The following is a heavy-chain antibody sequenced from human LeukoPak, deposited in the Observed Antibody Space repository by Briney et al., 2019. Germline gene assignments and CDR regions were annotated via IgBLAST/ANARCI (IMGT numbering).Heavy chain of an antibody. CDR3: VRASLLRGLVGYYFDS. Sequence: SVKVSCKASGGTFSSYGISWVRQAPGQGLEWMGRIIPMFGTANYAQKLQGRVTITTDESTSTAYLELSSLRSEDTAVYFCVRASLLRGLVGYYFDSWGQGTPVTVFS. CDR1: GGTFSSYG. J-gene: IGHJ4*02. V-gene: IGHV1-69*05. D-gene: IGHD3-16*02. CDR2: IIPMFGTA.